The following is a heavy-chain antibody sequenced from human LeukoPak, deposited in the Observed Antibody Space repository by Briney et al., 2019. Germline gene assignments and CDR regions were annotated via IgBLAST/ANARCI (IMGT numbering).Heavy chain of an antibody. CDR1: GFTFSSYE. Sequence: GGSLRLSCAASGFTFSSYEMNWVRQAPGKGLEWVSYINSSGSTIYYADSVKGRFTISRDNAKNSLYLQMNSLRAEDTAVYYCARDDCVWGSYRPTPYYFDYWGQGTLVTVSS. CDR3: ARDDCVWGSYRPTPYYFDY. CDR2: INSSGSTI. V-gene: IGHV3-48*03. D-gene: IGHD3-16*02. J-gene: IGHJ4*02.